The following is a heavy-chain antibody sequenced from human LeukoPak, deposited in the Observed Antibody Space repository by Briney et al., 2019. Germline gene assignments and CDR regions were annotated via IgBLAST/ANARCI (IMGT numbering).Heavy chain of an antibody. Sequence: PSETLSLTCTVSGYSISSGYYWGWIRQPPGKGLEWIGSIYHSGSTYYNPSLKSRVTISVDTSKNQFSLKLSSVTAADTAVYYCARGSGYYTGGIVGATNNWFDPWGQGTLVTVSS. V-gene: IGHV4-38-2*02. J-gene: IGHJ5*02. CDR3: ARGSGYYTGGIVGATNNWFDP. CDR1: GYSISSGYY. D-gene: IGHD1-26*01. CDR2: IYHSGST.